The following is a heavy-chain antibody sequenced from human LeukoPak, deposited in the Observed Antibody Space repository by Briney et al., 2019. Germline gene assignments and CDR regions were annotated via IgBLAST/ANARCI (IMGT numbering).Heavy chain of an antibody. Sequence: ASVKVSCKASGYTFTSYGISWVRQAPGQGLEWMGWIGAYNGNTNYAQKLQGRVTMSTDTSTSTAYMELRSLRSDDTAVYYCARDEGYIVVVTAIPYDAFDIWGQGTMVTVSS. CDR1: GYTFTSYG. V-gene: IGHV1-18*01. CDR2: IGAYNGNT. CDR3: ARDEGYIVVVTAIPYDAFDI. J-gene: IGHJ3*02. D-gene: IGHD2-21*02.